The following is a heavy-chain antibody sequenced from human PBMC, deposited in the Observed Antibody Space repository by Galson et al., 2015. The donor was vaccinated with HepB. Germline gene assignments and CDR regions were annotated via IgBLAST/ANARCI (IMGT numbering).Heavy chain of an antibody. V-gene: IGHV1-46*04. J-gene: IGHJ3*02. D-gene: IGHD5-24*01. CDR1: GYTFTSYY. CDR3: TRMANAFDI. CDR2: INPSGGST. Sequence: VKVSCKASGYTFTSYYMHWVRQAPGQGLEWMGIINPSGGSTSYAQKLQGRVTMTRDTSTSTVYMELSSLRSEDTAVYYCTRMANAFDIWGQGTMVTVSS.